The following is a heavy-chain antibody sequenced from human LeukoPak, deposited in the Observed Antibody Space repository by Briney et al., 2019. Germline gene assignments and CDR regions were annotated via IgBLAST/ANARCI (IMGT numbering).Heavy chain of an antibody. V-gene: IGHV3-21*01. CDR3: ARDIRDIVATKISYYFDY. J-gene: IGHJ4*02. CDR2: ISSSSSYI. D-gene: IGHD5-12*01. CDR1: GFTFSSYS. Sequence: PGGSLRLSCAASGFTFSSYSMNWVRQAPGKGLEWVSSISSSSSYIYYADSVKGRFTISRDNAKNSLYLQMNSLRAEDTAVYYCARDIRDIVATKISYYFDYWGQGTLVTVSS.